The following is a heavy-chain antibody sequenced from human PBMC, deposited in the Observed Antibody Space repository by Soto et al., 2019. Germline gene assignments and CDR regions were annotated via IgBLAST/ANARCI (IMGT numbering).Heavy chain of an antibody. V-gene: IGHV3-23*01. CDR2: ISGSGIST. Sequence: DVQLLESGGGLVQPGGSLRLSCAASGFTFRSYAMSWVRQAPGKGLEWGSGISGSGISTHYADSVKGRFTVSRDNSKNTLYLKMNSLRAEDTAVYNCAKEPVGPDWYFDLWGRGTLVTVSS. CDR1: GFTFRSYA. J-gene: IGHJ2*01. CDR3: AKEPVGPDWYFDL.